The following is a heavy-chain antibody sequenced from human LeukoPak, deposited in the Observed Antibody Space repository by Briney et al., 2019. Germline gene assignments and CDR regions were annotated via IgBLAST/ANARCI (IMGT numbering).Heavy chain of an antibody. D-gene: IGHD2-8*01. J-gene: IGHJ4*02. CDR1: GYTFTSYG. CDR2: ISAYNGNT. V-gene: IGHV1-18*01. Sequence: GASVKVSCKASGYTFTSYGISWVRQAPGQGLEWMGWISAYNGNTNYAQKFQDKFTMTSDTPTSTAYMELRSLRSDDTAVYYCGRVINGFIDYWGQGTLVTVSS. CDR3: GRVINGFIDY.